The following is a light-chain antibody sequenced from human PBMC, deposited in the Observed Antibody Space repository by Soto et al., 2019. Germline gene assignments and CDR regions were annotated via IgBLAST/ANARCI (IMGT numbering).Light chain of an antibody. CDR2: DAS. CDR1: QSVRSY. J-gene: IGKJ1*01. CDR3: QQRSNLPLP. Sequence: LTKVAVTRSLDRGEGEALRSRASQSVRSYLAWYQQKPGQAPRLLIYDASNRATGIPARFSGSGSGTDFTRTISSLEPEDFAVDYCQQRSNLPLPFGQGTKVDI. V-gene: IGKV3-11*01.